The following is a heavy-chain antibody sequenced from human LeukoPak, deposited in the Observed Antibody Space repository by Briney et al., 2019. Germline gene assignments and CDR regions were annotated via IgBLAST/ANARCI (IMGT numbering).Heavy chain of an antibody. V-gene: IGHV3-48*01. Sequence: GGSLRLSCAASGFIFSSYSMNWVRQAPGMGLEWVSSISTSSSAIYYADSVKGRFTISRDNAKNSLFLQMDSLRAEDTAVYYCARAYCSSTSCFEWGQGTLVTVSS. CDR2: ISTSSSAI. CDR3: ARAYCSSTSCFE. D-gene: IGHD2-2*01. CDR1: GFIFSSYS. J-gene: IGHJ4*02.